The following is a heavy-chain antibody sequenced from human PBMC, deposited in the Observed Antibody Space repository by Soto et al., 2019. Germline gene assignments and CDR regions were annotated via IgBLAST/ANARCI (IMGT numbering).Heavy chain of an antibody. CDR3: ARDDKEQQLVHGGFDY. V-gene: IGHV3-33*01. CDR2: IWYDGSNK. J-gene: IGHJ4*02. Sequence: QVQLVESGGGVVQPGRSLRLSCAASGFTFSSYGMHWVRQAPGKGLEWVAVIWYDGSNKYYADSVKGRFTISRDNSKNTLYLQMNSLRAEDTAVYYCARDDKEQQLVHGGFDYWGQGTLVTVSS. CDR1: GFTFSSYG. D-gene: IGHD6-13*01.